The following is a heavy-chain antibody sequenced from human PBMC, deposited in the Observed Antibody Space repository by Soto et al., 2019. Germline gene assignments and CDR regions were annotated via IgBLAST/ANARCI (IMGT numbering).Heavy chain of an antibody. Sequence: PSETLSLTCTVSGGSISSGGYYWSWIRQHPGKGLEWIGYIYYSVSTYYNPSLKSRVAISIDTSRNQFSLQLSSVTAADPAVYYCARHGPIAAAGTGFEDWGQGTPVTVSS. CDR1: GGSISSGGYY. D-gene: IGHD6-13*01. CDR2: IYYSVST. CDR3: ARHGPIAAAGTGFED. J-gene: IGHJ4*02. V-gene: IGHV4-31*03.